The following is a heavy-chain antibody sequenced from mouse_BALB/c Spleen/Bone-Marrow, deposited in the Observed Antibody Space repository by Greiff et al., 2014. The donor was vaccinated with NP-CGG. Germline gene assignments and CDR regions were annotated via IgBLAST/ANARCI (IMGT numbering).Heavy chain of an antibody. CDR3: ARRQEDYYAWFAY. CDR1: GYTFTDYH. CDR2: INPNNGDT. Sequence: VQLQQSRPEPVKSGASVKMSCKASGYTFTDYHMKWVKQSHGKSLEWIGEINPNNGDTFYNQKYKGKATLTVDKSSSTAYMQLNSLTSEDSAVYYCARRQEDYYAWFAYWGQGTLVTVSA. D-gene: IGHD1-1*01. V-gene: IGHV1-26*01. J-gene: IGHJ3*01.